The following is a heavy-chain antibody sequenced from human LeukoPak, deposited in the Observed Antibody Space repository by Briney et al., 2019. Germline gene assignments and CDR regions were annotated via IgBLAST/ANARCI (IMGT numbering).Heavy chain of an antibody. V-gene: IGHV1-8*01. J-gene: IGHJ3*02. CDR3: YDSSGYGAFDI. CDR2: MNPNSGNT. D-gene: IGHD3-22*01. Sequence: ASVKVSFKASGYTFTSYDINWVRQATGQGLEWMGWMNPNSGNTGYAQKFQGRVTMTRNTSISTAYMELSSLRSEDTAVYYCYDSSGYGAFDIWGQGTMVTVSS. CDR1: GYTFTSYD.